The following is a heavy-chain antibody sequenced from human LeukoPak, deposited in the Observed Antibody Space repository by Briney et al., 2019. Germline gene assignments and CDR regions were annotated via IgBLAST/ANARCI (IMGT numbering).Heavy chain of an antibody. V-gene: IGHV3-48*03. CDR3: AKDVGYYGSGSSDYFDY. CDR1: GFTFSSYE. Sequence: GGSLRLSCAASGFTFSSYEMNWVRQAPGKGVEWVSYISSSGSTIYYADPVKGRFTISRDNAKNSLYLQMNSLRTEDTAVYYCAKDVGYYGSGSSDYFDYWGQGTLVTVSS. J-gene: IGHJ4*02. CDR2: ISSSGSTI. D-gene: IGHD3-10*01.